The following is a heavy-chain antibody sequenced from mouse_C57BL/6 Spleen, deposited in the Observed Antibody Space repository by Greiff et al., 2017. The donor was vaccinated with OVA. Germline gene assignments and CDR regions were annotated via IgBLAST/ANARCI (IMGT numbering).Heavy chain of an antibody. CDR1: GFTFSDYY. D-gene: IGHD6-1*01. CDR3: ARHEAGRGYFDV. J-gene: IGHJ1*03. V-gene: IGHV5-12*01. Sequence: EVMLVESGGGLVQPGGSLKLSCAASGFTFSDYYMYWVRQTPEKRLEWVAYISNGGGSTYYPDTVKGRFTISRDNAKNTLYLLMSRLKSEDTAMYYCARHEAGRGYFDVWGTGTTVTVSS. CDR2: ISNGGGST.